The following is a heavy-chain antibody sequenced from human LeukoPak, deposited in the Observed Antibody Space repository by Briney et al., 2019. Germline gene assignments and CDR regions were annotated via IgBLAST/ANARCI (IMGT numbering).Heavy chain of an antibody. D-gene: IGHD4-17*01. CDR3: ARATTVTTPADC. Sequence: SETLSLTCTVSGGSISSYYWSWIRQHPGKGLEWIGYIYYSGGTYYNPSLKSRVTISVDTSKNHFSLKLSSVTAADTAVYYCARATTVTTPADCWGQGTLVTVSS. CDR2: IYYSGGT. V-gene: IGHV4-59*06. J-gene: IGHJ4*02. CDR1: GGSISSYY.